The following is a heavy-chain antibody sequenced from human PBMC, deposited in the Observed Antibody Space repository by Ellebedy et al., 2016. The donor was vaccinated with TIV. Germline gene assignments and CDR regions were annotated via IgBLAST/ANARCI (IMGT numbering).Heavy chain of an antibody. Sequence: GGSLRLSXAASGFTVSSNYMSWVRQAPGKGLEWVSSTTSSTAYIYYADSLKGRFTISRDNTKNSLYLQMNSLRAEDTAVYYCAREREYASDIDYWGQGTLVTVSS. CDR2: TTSSTAYI. J-gene: IGHJ4*02. CDR3: AREREYASDIDY. CDR1: GFTVSSNY. D-gene: IGHD2-2*01. V-gene: IGHV3-21*01.